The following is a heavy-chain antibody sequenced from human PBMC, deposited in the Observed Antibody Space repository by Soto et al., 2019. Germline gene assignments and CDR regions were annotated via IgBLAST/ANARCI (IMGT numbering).Heavy chain of an antibody. V-gene: IGHV3-30-3*01. D-gene: IGHD3-22*01. Sequence: QVQLVESGGGVVQPGRSLRVSCVASGFIFSNYAMHWVRQAPGKGLEWVAVVSYDGNNQFCAESVKGRFTISRDSSKTTLYLQMNNLREEDTAVYYCARDRVYYYDNSGYYNFDYWGQGTLVIVSS. CDR2: VSYDGNNQ. CDR1: GFIFSNYA. J-gene: IGHJ4*02. CDR3: ARDRVYYYDNSGYYNFDY.